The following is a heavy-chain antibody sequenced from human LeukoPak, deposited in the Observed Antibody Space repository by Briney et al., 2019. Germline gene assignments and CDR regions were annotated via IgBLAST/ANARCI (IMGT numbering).Heavy chain of an antibody. Sequence: GGSLRLSCAASGFTFSSYGMSWVRQAPGKGLEWVSAISGSGGSTYYADSVKGRFTISRDNSKNTLYLQMNSLRAEDTAVYYCAKAQAPYYDFWSGYHDWGQGTLVTVSS. D-gene: IGHD3-3*01. V-gene: IGHV3-23*01. CDR1: GFTFSSYG. CDR2: ISGSGGST. J-gene: IGHJ4*02. CDR3: AKAQAPYYDFWSGYHD.